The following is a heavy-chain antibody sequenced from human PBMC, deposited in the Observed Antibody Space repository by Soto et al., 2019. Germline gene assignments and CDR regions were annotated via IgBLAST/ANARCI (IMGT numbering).Heavy chain of an antibody. J-gene: IGHJ6*02. CDR1: GFTVSSNY. Sequence: QTGGSLRLSCAASGFTVSSNYMSWVRQAPGKGLEWVSVIYSGGSTYYADSVKGRFTISRDNSKNTLYLQMNSLRAEDTAVYYCARGPSIAAAGTNYYGMDVWGQGTTVTVSS. V-gene: IGHV3-53*01. CDR2: IYSGGST. D-gene: IGHD6-13*01. CDR3: ARGPSIAAAGTNYYGMDV.